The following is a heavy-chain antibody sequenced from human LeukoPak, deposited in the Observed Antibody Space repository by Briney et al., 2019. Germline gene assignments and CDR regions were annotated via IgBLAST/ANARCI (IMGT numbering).Heavy chain of an antibody. CDR2: IYHSGST. D-gene: IGHD5-12*01. CDR3: ARCYGGYSTGFDY. V-gene: IGHV4-4*02. CDR1: GGSITSSNW. J-gene: IGHJ4*02. Sequence: PSETLSLTCAVSGGSITSSNWWNWVRQPPGKGLEWIGEIYHSGSTNYNPSLKSRVTISVDKSKNHFSLNLSSATAADTAVYYCARCYGGYSTGFDYWGQGTLVTVSS.